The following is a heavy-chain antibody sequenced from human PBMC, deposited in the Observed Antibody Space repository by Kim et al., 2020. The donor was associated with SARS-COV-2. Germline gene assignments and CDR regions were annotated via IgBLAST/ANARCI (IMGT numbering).Heavy chain of an antibody. Sequence: SETLSLTCAVYGGSFSGYYWSWIRQPPGKGLEWIGEINHSGSTNYNPSLKSRVTISVDTSKNQFTLKLRSVTAADKAVYYCARGTRQWLVRGPYYYYL. CDR1: GGSFSGYY. CDR2: INHSGST. D-gene: IGHD6-19*01. J-gene: IGHJ6*03. V-gene: IGHV4-34*01. CDR3: ARGTRQWLVRGPYYYYL.